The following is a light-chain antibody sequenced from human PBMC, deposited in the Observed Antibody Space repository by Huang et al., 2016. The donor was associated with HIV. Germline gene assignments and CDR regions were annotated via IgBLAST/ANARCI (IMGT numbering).Light chain of an antibody. CDR2: GAS. CDR1: QSLSTN. J-gene: IGKJ1*01. CDR3: QHYNNWPPRT. Sequence: EIVMTQSPATLSLSPGERVTLSCRASQSLSTNLAWYQQKPGQAPRRLIYGASTRATGIPARFSGGGSGTEFTLTISSLQSEDSAIYYCQHYNNWPPRTFGQGTKVEI. V-gene: IGKV3-15*01.